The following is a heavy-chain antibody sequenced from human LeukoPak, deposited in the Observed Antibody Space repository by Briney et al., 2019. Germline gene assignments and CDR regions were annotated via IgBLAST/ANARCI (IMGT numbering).Heavy chain of an antibody. CDR3: AKNHDYGDYAGLGTYYFDY. D-gene: IGHD4-17*01. V-gene: IGHV3-30*18. CDR2: ISYDGSNK. Sequence: GGSLRLSCAASGFTFSSYSMNWVRQAPGKGLEWVAVISYDGSNKYYADSVKGRFTISRDNSKNTLYLQMNSLRAEDTAVYYCAKNHDYGDYAGLGTYYFDYWGQGTLVTVSS. CDR1: GFTFSSYS. J-gene: IGHJ4*02.